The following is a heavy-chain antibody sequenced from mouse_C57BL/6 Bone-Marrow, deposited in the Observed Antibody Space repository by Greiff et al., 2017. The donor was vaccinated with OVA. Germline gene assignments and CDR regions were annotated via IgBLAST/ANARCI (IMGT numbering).Heavy chain of an antibody. Sequence: VQLQQPGAELVKPGASVKVSCKASGYTFTSYWMHWVKQRPGQGLEWIGRIHPSDSDTNYNQKFKGKATLTVDKSSSTAYMQLSSLTSEDSAVYYSRMVGIYYYDKTYWYFEVWGTGTTVTVSS. D-gene: IGHD1-1*01. CDR2: IHPSDSDT. CDR1: GYTFTSYW. J-gene: IGHJ1*03. V-gene: IGHV1-74*01. CDR3: RMVGIYYYDKTYWYFEV.